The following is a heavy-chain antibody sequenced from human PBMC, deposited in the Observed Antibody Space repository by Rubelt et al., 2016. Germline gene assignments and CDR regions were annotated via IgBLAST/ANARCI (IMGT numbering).Heavy chain of an antibody. CDR1: GGSISSSSYY. V-gene: IGHV4-39*01. Sequence: QLQLQESGPGLVKPSETLSLTCTVSGGSISSSSYYWGWIRQPPGKGLEWIGSIYYSGSTYYNPSLKSRVTISVDTSKNQFSVKLGVDTAADTAVCCWASVPVSGGYYGNFDYWGQGTLVTVSS. CDR2: IYYSGST. D-gene: IGHD3-22*01. J-gene: IGHJ4*02. CDR3: ASVPVSGGYYGNFDY.